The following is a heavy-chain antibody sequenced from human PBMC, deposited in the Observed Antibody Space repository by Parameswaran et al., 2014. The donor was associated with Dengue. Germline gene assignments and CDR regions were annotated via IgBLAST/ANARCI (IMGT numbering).Heavy chain of an antibody. V-gene: IGHV3-74*01. D-gene: IGHD3-16*02. CDR2: INSDGSST. J-gene: IGHJ4*02. Sequence: MPGVRQAPGKGLVWVSRINSDGSSTSYADSVKGRFTISRDNAKNTLYLQMNSLRAEDTAVYYCARGEDVWGSYRPYYWGQGTLVTVSS. CDR3: ARGEDVWGSYRPYY.